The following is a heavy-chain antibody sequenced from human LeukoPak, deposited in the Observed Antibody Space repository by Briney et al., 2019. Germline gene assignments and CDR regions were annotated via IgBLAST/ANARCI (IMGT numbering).Heavy chain of an antibody. D-gene: IGHD4-17*01. Sequence: SETLSLTCTVSGGSISSYYWSWIRQPPGKGLEWIGYIYYSGSTNYNPSLKSRVTISVDTSKNQFSLKLSSVTAADTAVYYCAADYGDYSLYGMDVWGQGTTVTVSS. CDR3: AADYGDYSLYGMDV. J-gene: IGHJ6*02. CDR1: GGSISSYY. V-gene: IGHV4-59*08. CDR2: IYYSGST.